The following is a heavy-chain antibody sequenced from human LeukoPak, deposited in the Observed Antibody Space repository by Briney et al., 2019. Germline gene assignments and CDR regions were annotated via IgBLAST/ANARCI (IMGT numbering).Heavy chain of an antibody. V-gene: IGHV3-49*03. Sequence: GGSLRLSCTASGFTFGDYAMSWFRQAPGKGLEWVGFIRSKAYGGTTEYAASVKGRFTISRDDSKSIAYLQVNSLKTEDTAVYYCTRDGSSSWDYNWFDPWGQGTLVTVSS. CDR3: TRDGSSSWDYNWFDP. CDR1: GFTFGDYA. CDR2: IRSKAYGGTT. J-gene: IGHJ5*02. D-gene: IGHD6-13*01.